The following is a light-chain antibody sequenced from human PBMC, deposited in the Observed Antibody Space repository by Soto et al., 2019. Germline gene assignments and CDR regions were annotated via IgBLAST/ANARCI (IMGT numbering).Light chain of an antibody. J-gene: IGKJ5*01. CDR2: GAS. V-gene: IGKV3-20*01. Sequence: EIVLTQSPGTLSLSPGERATLSSRASQSVSRNYLAWYQQKPGQAPRLLIYGASSRATGIPDRFSGSGSGTDFTLTISRLEPEDFVVYYCQQYNNWPSFGQGTRLENK. CDR3: QQYNNWPS. CDR1: QSVSRNY.